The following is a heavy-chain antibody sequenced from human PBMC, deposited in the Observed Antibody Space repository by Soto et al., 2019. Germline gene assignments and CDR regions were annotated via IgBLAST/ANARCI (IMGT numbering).Heavy chain of an antibody. CDR3: AREIVVVPAATTYYYYYGMDV. D-gene: IGHD2-2*01. Sequence: LRLSCAASGFTFISYWMHWVRQAPGKGLVWVSRINSDGSSTSYADSVKGRFTISRDNAKNTLYLQMNSLRAEDTAVYYCAREIVVVPAATTYYYYYGMDVWGQGTTVTVSS. J-gene: IGHJ6*02. CDR1: GFTFISYW. V-gene: IGHV3-74*01. CDR2: INSDGSST.